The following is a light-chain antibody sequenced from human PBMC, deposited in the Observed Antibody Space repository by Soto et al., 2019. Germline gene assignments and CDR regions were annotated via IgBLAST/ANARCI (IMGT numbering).Light chain of an antibody. CDR3: QQYGSSPPIT. V-gene: IGKV3-20*01. J-gene: IGKJ5*01. CDR1: QSVSSTF. CDR2: GAS. Sequence: DIVLTQSPGTLSLSPGERATLSCRASQSVSSTFFAWYQQKPGQAPRLLMFGASNRATGIPDRFSGSGSGTDFTLTISRLEPEDFAVYYCQQYGSSPPITFGQGTRLEIK.